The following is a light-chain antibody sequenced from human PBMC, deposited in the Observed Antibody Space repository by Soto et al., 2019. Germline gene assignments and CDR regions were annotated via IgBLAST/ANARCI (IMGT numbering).Light chain of an antibody. J-gene: IGKJ1*01. V-gene: IGKV1-17*01. Sequence: DIQMTQSPYSLSASVGDRVTITCRASQGIRDALGWYQQKPGKAPKRLIYAASSLQSGVPSRFSGSGSGTEFTLTISSLQPEDFATYYCLQHNSYPQTLGQGIKVEIK. CDR3: LQHNSYPQT. CDR1: QGIRDA. CDR2: AAS.